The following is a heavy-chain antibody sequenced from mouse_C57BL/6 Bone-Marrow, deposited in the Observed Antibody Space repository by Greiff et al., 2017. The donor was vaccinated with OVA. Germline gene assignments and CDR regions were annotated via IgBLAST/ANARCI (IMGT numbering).Heavy chain of an antibody. CDR2: IWRGGST. V-gene: IGHV2-5*01. J-gene: IGHJ2*01. D-gene: IGHD1-1*01. Sequence: VQLQQSGPGLVQPSQSLSITCTVSGFSLTSYGVHWVRQSPGKGLEWLGVIWRGGSTDYNAAFMSRLSITKDNSKSQVFFKMNSQQADDTAIYNCAISYYYSSSRDYCDYWGQGTTLTVSS. CDR3: AISYYYSSSRDYCDY. CDR1: GFSLTSYG.